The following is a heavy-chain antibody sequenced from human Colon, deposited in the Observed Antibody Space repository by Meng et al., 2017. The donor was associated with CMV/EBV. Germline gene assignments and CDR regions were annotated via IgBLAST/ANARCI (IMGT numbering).Heavy chain of an antibody. V-gene: IGHV3-74*01. CDR3: GRGSGVADY. CDR1: GFTFNGYW. J-gene: IGHJ4*02. CDR2: IERDGTKT. D-gene: IGHD2-15*01. Sequence: EVQLVESGGGFVQPGGSLRLSCAASGFTFNGYWMHWVRQIPGKGPVWVSRIERDGTKTNYADSVKGRFTISRDNAKNMLYLQMNSLRVEDTAVYYCGRGSGVADYWGQGTLVTVSS.